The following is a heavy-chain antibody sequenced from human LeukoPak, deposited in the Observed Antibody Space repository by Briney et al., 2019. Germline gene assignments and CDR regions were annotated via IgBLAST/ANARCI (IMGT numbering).Heavy chain of an antibody. D-gene: IGHD3-9*01. CDR1: GFTFSNFW. Sequence: GGSLRLSGAASGFTFSNFWMSWVRQAPGKGLEWVANIKQDGSENYYVDSVRGRFTISRDNAKKSLYLQMNSLRAEDTAVYYCAREDILTGYVADLDYWGQGTEVTVSS. CDR3: AREDILTGYVADLDY. V-gene: IGHV3-7*01. CDR2: IKQDGSEN. J-gene: IGHJ4*02.